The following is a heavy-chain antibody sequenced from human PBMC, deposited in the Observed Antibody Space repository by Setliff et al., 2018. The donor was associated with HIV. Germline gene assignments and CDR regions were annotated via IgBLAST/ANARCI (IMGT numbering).Heavy chain of an antibody. CDR1: GYTLTELS. J-gene: IGHJ4*02. D-gene: IGHD2-21*02. CDR2: IIPNVGVV. CDR3: ARYLFCGGDCYSGFDY. V-gene: IGHV1-69*02. Sequence: GASVKVSCKISGYTLTELSIHWVRQAPGQGLEWLGNIIPNVGVVYYAQRFQGRVTITTVQSTSTAYLELSSLRSDDTAVYYCARYLFCGGDCYSGFDYWGQGTLVTVSS.